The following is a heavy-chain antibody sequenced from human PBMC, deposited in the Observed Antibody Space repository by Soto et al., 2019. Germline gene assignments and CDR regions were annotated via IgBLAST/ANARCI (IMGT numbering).Heavy chain of an antibody. D-gene: IGHD3-3*01. J-gene: IGHJ6*02. V-gene: IGHV3-30*18. CDR2: TSSAGSNE. CDR1: GFTFSSYD. Sequence: QVQLVESGGGVVQPGRSLRVSCAASGFTFSSYDMHWVRQAPGKGLEWVALTSSAGSNEWYADSVKGRFTISRDNSKKTLYLQMNSLRVEDTAVYFCAKSIFDFWGMDVWGQGTSVTVSS. CDR3: AKSIFDFWGMDV.